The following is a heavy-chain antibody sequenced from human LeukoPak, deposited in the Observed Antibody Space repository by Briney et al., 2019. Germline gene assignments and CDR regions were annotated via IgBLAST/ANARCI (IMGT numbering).Heavy chain of an antibody. D-gene: IGHD4-11*01. Sequence: GGSLRLSCAASGFTFSTYGIHCVRQAPGKGLEWVSSISGSGGSTYYADSVKGRFTISRDNAKNSLYLQMNSLRAEDTAVYYCARDTGNYLFDYWGQGTLVTVSS. CDR2: ISGSGGST. J-gene: IGHJ4*02. CDR3: ARDTGNYLFDY. V-gene: IGHV3-21*01. CDR1: GFTFSTYG.